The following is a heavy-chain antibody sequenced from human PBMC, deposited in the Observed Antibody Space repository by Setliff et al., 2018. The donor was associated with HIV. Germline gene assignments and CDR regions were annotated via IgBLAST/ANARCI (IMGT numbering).Heavy chain of an antibody. Sequence: SETLSLTCAVYGGSFSDYSWTWIRQPPGRGLEWIGEINHSGSTSYNPSLKSRVSMSVDTSKNQFSLKLSSVTAADTAVYYCARDMMYHYDRSGSFGYFGPWGQGTQVTVSS. CDR2: INHSGST. J-gene: IGHJ5*02. CDR1: GGSFSDYS. CDR3: ARDMMYHYDRSGSFGYFGP. V-gene: IGHV4-34*01. D-gene: IGHD3-22*01.